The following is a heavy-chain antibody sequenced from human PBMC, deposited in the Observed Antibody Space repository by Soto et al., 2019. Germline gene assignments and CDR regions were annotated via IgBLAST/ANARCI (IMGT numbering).Heavy chain of an antibody. Sequence: ASVKVSCKVSGYTLTELSMHWVRQAPGKGLEWMGGFDPEDGETIYAQKFQGRVTMTEDTSTDTAYMELSSLRSEDTAVYYCAKPVITMVRGVITYYFDYWGQGTTLTVSS. CDR3: AKPVITMVRGVITYYFDY. CDR2: FDPEDGET. J-gene: IGHJ4*02. V-gene: IGHV1-24*01. CDR1: GYTLTELS. D-gene: IGHD3-10*01.